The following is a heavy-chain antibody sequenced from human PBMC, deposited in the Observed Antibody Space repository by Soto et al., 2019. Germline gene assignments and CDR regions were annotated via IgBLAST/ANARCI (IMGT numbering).Heavy chain of an antibody. Sequence: QVQLVQSGAEVKKPGASVKVSCKGSGYTFTSYYMHWVRQAPGQGLEWMGIINPSGGSTSYAQKFQGRVTMTRDTSTSTVYMELSSLRSEDTAVYYWARGSSIVVVVAATFGWFDPWCQGTLVTVSS. CDR1: GYTFTSYY. D-gene: IGHD2-15*01. J-gene: IGHJ5*02. CDR2: INPSGGST. CDR3: ARGSSIVVVVAATFGWFDP. V-gene: IGHV1-46*01.